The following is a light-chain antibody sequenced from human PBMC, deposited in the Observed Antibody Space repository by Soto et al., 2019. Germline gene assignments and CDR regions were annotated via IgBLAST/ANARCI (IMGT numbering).Light chain of an antibody. CDR1: SSDVGGYNY. J-gene: IGLJ2*01. V-gene: IGLV2-14*01. Sequence: QSALTQPASVSGSPGQSITISCTGTSSDVGGYNYVSWYQQHPGKAPKLMIYDVSNRPSGVSNRFSGSKSGNTASLTISGLQAEDEADYYCSSYISSSTPAVVFGGGTQLTVL. CDR3: SSYISSSTPAVV. CDR2: DVS.